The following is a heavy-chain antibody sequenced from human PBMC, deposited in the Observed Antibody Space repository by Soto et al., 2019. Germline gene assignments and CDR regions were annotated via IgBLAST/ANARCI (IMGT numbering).Heavy chain of an antibody. CDR1: GFNVDEYA. V-gene: IGHV3-9*01. J-gene: IGHJ1*01. Sequence: PGGSLRLSCVVSGFNVDEYAMHWVRQPPGKGLEWVSGISWRSGSVAYADSVKGRFTISRDAAKNSLYLQMESLRPDDTAFYYCAKAGLIAAPPDFWGQGTLVPVSS. CDR3: AKAGLIAAPPDF. CDR2: ISWRSGSV. D-gene: IGHD6-25*01.